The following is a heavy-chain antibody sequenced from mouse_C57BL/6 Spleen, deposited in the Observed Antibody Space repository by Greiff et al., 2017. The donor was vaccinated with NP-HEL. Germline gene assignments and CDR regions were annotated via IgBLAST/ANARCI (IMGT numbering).Heavy chain of an antibody. V-gene: IGHV5-4*01. CDR3: ARGGYDPSWFAY. CDR1: GFTFSSYA. Sequence: EVQGVESGGGLVKPGGSLKLSCAASGFTFSSYAMSWVRQTPEKRLEWVATISDGGSYTYYPDNVKGRFTISRDNAKNNLYLQMSHLKSEDTAMYYCARGGYDPSWFAYWGQGTLVTVSA. J-gene: IGHJ3*01. D-gene: IGHD2-3*01. CDR2: ISDGGSYT.